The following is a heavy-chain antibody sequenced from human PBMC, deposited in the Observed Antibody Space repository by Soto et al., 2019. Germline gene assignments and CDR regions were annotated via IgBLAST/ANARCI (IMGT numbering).Heavy chain of an antibody. J-gene: IGHJ4*02. CDR3: ARDRALVYCGGDCYPFDY. V-gene: IGHV1-69*13. Sequence: ASVKVSCKASGGTFSSYAISWVRQAPGQGLEWMGGIIPIFGTANYAQKFQGRVTITADESTSTAYMELSSLRSEDTAVYYCARDRALVYCGGDCYPFDYWDQGTLVTVSS. CDR2: IIPIFGTA. D-gene: IGHD2-21*02. CDR1: GGTFSSYA.